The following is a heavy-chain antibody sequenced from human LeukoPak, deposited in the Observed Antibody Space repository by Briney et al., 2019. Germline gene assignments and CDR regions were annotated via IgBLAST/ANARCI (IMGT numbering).Heavy chain of an antibody. V-gene: IGHV4-4*07. CDR2: IYTSGCT. CDR1: GGSLSSYY. Sequence: SETQSLTCTVSGGSLSSYYWSWLRQPAGKGLEWIGRIYTSGCTNYNPSLKSRVTMLVDTTKNQFSLKLSSVTAADTAVYYCARESASAGSGEFDYWGQGTLVTVSS. J-gene: IGHJ4*02. CDR3: ARESASAGSGEFDY. D-gene: IGHD3-10*01.